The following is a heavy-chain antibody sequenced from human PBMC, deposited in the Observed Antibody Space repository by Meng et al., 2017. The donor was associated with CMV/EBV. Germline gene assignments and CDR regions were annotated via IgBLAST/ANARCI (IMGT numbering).Heavy chain of an antibody. Sequence: GESLKISRKGSGYSFTSYWIGRVRQMPGKGLEWMGIIYPGDSDTRYSPSFQGQVTISADKSISTAYLQWSSLKASDTAMYYCARPTTVTTWGEVDYWGQGTLVTVSS. CDR3: ARPTTVTTWGEVDY. CDR1: GYSFTSYW. V-gene: IGHV5-51*01. J-gene: IGHJ4*02. D-gene: IGHD4-11*01. CDR2: IYPGDSDT.